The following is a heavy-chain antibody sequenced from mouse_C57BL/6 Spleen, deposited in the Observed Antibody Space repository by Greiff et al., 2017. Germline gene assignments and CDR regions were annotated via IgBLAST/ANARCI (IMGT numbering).Heavy chain of an antibody. D-gene: IGHD1-1*01. V-gene: IGHV1-62-2*01. Sequence: VQGVESGAELVKPGASVKLSCKASGYTFTEYTIHWVKQRSGQGLEWIGWFYPGSGSIKYNEKFKDKATLTADKSSSTVYMELSRLTSEASAVYFCARKGIHYYGSSYDWYFDVWGTGTTVTVSS. CDR3: ARKGIHYYGSSYDWYFDV. J-gene: IGHJ1*03. CDR1: GYTFTEYT. CDR2: FYPGSGSI.